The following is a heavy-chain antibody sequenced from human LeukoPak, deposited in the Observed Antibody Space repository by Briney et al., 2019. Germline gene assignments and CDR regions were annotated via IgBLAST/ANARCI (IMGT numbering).Heavy chain of an antibody. CDR3: ARLSTGTYLSN. J-gene: IGHJ4*02. CDR1: GYSISSGYY. CDR2: IYHSGST. D-gene: IGHD1-1*01. V-gene: IGHV4-38-2*01. Sequence: SETLSLTCAVSGYSISSGYYGAWIRQPPGKGLEWIGSIYHSGSTYYNPSLKSRVTISVDTSKNQLSLKLSSVTAADTALCYCARLSTGTYLSNWGQGTLVTVSS.